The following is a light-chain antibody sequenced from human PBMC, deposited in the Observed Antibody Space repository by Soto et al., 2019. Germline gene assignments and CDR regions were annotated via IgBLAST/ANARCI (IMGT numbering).Light chain of an antibody. CDR2: GAY. CDR3: QQYGTSPRT. CDR1: QSFATTS. V-gene: IGKV3-20*01. J-gene: IGKJ2*01. Sequence: EIVLTQSPGTLPCSPGERVTLSCRASQSFATTSLAGTQQKPGQTPRLLMYGAYSRATGIPDRFSGSGSGTDFTLTITRLEPEDVAVYYCQQYGTSPRTFGQGTKLEIK.